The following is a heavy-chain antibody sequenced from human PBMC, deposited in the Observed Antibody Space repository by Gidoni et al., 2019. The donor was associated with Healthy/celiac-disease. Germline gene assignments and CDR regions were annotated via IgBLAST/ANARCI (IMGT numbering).Heavy chain of an antibody. J-gene: IGHJ4*02. CDR3: ATDPLKYGSGSYYNNY. CDR2: FDPEDGET. Sequence: QVQLVQSGAEVKKPGASVKVSCKVSGYTLTELSMHWVRQAPGKGLEWMGGFDPEDGETIYAQKFQGRDTMTEDTSTDTAYMELSSLRSEDTAVYYCATDPLKYGSGSYYNNYWGQGTLVTVSS. V-gene: IGHV1-24*01. CDR1: GYTLTELS. D-gene: IGHD3-10*01.